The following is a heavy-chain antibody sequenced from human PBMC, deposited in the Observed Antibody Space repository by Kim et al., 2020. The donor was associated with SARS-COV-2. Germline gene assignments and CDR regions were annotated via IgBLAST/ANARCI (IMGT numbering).Heavy chain of an antibody. J-gene: IGHJ6*02. CDR1: GYTFTGYY. D-gene: IGHD3-9*01. CDR2: INPNSGGT. Sequence: ASVKVSCKASGYTFTGYYMHWVRQAPGQGLEWMGWINPNSGGTNYAQKFQGWVTMTRDTSISTAYMELSRLRSDDTAVYYCARDPSNLTGYYTPRGYYGMDVWGQGTTVTVSS. CDR3: ARDPSNLTGYYTPRGYYGMDV. V-gene: IGHV1-2*04.